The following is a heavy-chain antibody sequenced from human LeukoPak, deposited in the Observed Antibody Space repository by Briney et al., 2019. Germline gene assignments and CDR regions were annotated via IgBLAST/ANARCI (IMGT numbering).Heavy chain of an antibody. J-gene: IGHJ4*02. V-gene: IGHV3-33*01. CDR3: ESELGGGSGSPDY. D-gene: IGHD3-10*01. CDR1: GFTFSTYG. CDR2: IWFDGSNK. Sequence: GGSLRLSWAASGFTFSTYGMHWVRQAPGEGLEWLAVIWFDGSNKYYGDSVKGRFTISRDNSKNTVYLQMNSLRAEDTAVYYCESELGGGSGSPDYWGQGTLVTVSS.